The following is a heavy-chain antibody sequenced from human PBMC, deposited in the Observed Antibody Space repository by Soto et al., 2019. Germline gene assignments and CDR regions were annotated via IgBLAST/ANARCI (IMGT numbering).Heavy chain of an antibody. Sequence: SETLSLTCTVSGGSFSSSSDCWGWIRQPPGKGLEWIGSICYSGDTYSNPSLKSRVSVSADTSKSQFSLKLSSVTAADTAVYYCARDLGYSSNYYGMDVWGQGTTVTVSS. CDR2: ICYSGDT. CDR3: ARDLGYSSNYYGMDV. V-gene: IGHV4-39*02. J-gene: IGHJ6*02. CDR1: GGSFSSSSDC. D-gene: IGHD6-13*01.